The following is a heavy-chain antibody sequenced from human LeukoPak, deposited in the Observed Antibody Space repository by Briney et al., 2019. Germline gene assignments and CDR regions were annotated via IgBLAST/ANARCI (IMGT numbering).Heavy chain of an antibody. J-gene: IGHJ1*01. CDR1: GGTFSTYA. D-gene: IGHD1-26*01. V-gene: IGHV1-69*05. CDR2: IITIFGTA. Sequence: SVKVSCKASGGTFSTYAISWVRQAPGQGLECIGAIITIFGTANSAQKFQGRVTITTDESTSTAYVELSSLRSEDTAVYYCARVRIESWEFRDWGQGTLVTVSS. CDR3: ARVRIESWEFRD.